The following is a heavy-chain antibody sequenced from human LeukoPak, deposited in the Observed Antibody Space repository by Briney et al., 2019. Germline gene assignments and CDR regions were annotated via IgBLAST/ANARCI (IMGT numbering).Heavy chain of an antibody. CDR2: IRSKAYGGTT. D-gene: IGHD1-1*01. CDR1: GFTFGDYA. CDR3: TRASPKIQLERRSFDY. V-gene: IGHV3-49*03. J-gene: IGHJ4*02. Sequence: PGGSLRLSCTASGFTFGDYAMSWFRQAPGKGLEWVGFIRSKAYGGTTEYAASVKGRFTISRDDSKSIAYLQMNSLKTEDTAVYYCTRASPKIQLERRSFDYWGQGTLVTVSS.